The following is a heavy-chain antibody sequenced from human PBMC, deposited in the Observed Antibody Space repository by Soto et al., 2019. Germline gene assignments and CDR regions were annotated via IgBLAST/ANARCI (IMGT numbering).Heavy chain of an antibody. D-gene: IGHD3-22*01. V-gene: IGHV3-66*01. CDR3: AMDGYDSSGYYPEYFQH. J-gene: IGHJ1*01. Sequence: EVQLVESGGGLDQPGGSLRLSCADSGFTVSSNYMSWVRQAPGKGLEWVSVIYSGGSTYYAGSVKGRFTMSSDNSNNTLYLQMNSLRAEDTAVYYCAMDGYDSSGYYPEYFQHWGQGTLVTVSS. CDR2: IYSGGST. CDR1: GFTVSSNY.